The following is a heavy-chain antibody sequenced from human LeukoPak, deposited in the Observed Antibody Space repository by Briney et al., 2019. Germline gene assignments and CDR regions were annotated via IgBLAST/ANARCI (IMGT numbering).Heavy chain of an antibody. Sequence: PGGSLRLSCAASGFTFSSYGMHWVRQAPGKGLEWVAVISYDGSNKYYADSVKGRFTISRDNSKNTLYLQMNSLRAEDTAVYYCAKFMRYIAAAAPFDYWGQGTLVTVSS. J-gene: IGHJ4*02. CDR2: ISYDGSNK. CDR1: GFTFSSYG. D-gene: IGHD6-13*01. V-gene: IGHV3-30*18. CDR3: AKFMRYIAAAAPFDY.